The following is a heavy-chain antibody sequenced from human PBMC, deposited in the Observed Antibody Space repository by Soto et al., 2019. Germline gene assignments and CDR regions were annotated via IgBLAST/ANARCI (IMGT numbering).Heavy chain of an antibody. CDR2: VSASGSIT. Sequence: GGSLRLSCAASGLTFSSYDMSWVRQAPGKGLEWVSGVSASGSITSYADSAKGRFTISRDNAKNTMFLQMNSLRAEDTAVYFCAKGDCSGGRCYRGFDYWGQGTLVTVSS. CDR1: GLTFSSYD. J-gene: IGHJ4*02. V-gene: IGHV3-23*01. CDR3: AKGDCSGGRCYRGFDY. D-gene: IGHD2-15*01.